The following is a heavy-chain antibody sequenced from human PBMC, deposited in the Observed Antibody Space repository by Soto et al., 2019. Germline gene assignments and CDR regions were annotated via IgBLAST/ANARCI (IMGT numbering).Heavy chain of an antibody. Sequence: GASVKVSCKASGYTFTSYGISWVRQAPGQGLEWMGWISAYNGNTNYAQKLQGRVTMTTDTSTSTAYMELRSLRSDDTAVYYCARSWGYSSSWSPPIYYFDYWGQGTLVTVSS. CDR1: GYTFTSYG. V-gene: IGHV1-18*01. J-gene: IGHJ4*02. CDR2: ISAYNGNT. D-gene: IGHD6-13*01. CDR3: ARSWGYSSSWSPPIYYFDY.